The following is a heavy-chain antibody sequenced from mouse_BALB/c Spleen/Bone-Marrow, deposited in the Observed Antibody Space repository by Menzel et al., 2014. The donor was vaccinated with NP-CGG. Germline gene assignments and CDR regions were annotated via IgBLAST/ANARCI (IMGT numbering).Heavy chain of an antibody. Sequence: QVQLKESGAELARPGASVKLSCKASGYTFTSYWMQWVKQRPGQGLEWIGAIYPGDGATRYTQKFKGKATLTADKSSSTAYMQLSSLASEDSAVYYCARGDYGSSYDYAMDYWGQGTSVPVSS. V-gene: IGHV1-87*01. D-gene: IGHD1-1*01. CDR3: ARGDYGSSYDYAMDY. J-gene: IGHJ4*01. CDR1: GYTFTSYW. CDR2: IYPGDGAT.